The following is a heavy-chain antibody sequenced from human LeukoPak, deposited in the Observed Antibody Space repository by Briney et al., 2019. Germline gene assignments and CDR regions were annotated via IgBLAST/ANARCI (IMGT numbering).Heavy chain of an antibody. CDR3: ARESYCGGGSCYSGRAFDI. Sequence: GGSLRLSCAASGFTFSTYEMNWFRQAPGKGLEWVSYISSSGSTIYYADSMKGRFTISRDNAKNSLYLQMNSLRAEDTAVYYCARESYCGGGSCYSGRAFDIWGQGTMVTVSS. CDR2: ISSSGSTI. CDR1: GFTFSTYE. J-gene: IGHJ3*02. V-gene: IGHV3-48*03. D-gene: IGHD2-15*01.